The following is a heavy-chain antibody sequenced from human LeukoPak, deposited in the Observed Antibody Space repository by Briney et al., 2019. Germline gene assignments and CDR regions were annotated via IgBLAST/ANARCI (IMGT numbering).Heavy chain of an antibody. J-gene: IGHJ4*02. Sequence: SETLPLTCTVSGGSISYYYWSWIRQPPGRGLEWIGYIYYTGNTNYNPSLKSRVTILLDTSKNQFSLKLISVTAADAAVYYCATGAYSYAPDYWGQGTLVSVSS. V-gene: IGHV4-59*01. CDR3: ATGAYSYAPDY. CDR2: IYYTGNT. CDR1: GGSISYYY. D-gene: IGHD5-18*01.